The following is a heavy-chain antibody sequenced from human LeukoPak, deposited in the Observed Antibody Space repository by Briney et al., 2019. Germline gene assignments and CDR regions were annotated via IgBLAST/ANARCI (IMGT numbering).Heavy chain of an antibody. CDR3: AKDRIGSFPNHFDS. J-gene: IGHJ4*02. V-gene: IGHV3-23*01. CDR1: GFTFSSYG. CDR2: ISGSGGST. Sequence: GGTLRLSCAASGFTFSSYGMSWVRQAPGKGLEWVSAISGSGGSTYYADSVKGRFTISRDNSKNTMYLQMNSLRADDTAVYYCAKDRIGSFPNHFDSWGRGTLVTVSS. D-gene: IGHD1-1*01.